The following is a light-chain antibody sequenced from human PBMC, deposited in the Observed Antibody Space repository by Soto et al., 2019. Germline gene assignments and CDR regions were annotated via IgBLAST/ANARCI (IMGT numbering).Light chain of an antibody. J-gene: IGLJ3*02. V-gene: IGLV2-14*01. CDR2: EVS. CDR1: SSDIGSNNY. Sequence: QSALTQPASVSGSPGQSITISCTGTSSDIGSNNYVSWFQQRPGKAPTLINYEVSNRPSGVSTHFSGSKSGNTASLTISGLLPEDEAEYYCSSYTTTTRLFGGGTKVTVL. CDR3: SSYTTTTRL.